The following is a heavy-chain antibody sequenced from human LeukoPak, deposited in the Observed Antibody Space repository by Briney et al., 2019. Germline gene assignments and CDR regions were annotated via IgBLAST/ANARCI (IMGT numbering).Heavy chain of an antibody. V-gene: IGHV3-30*18. J-gene: IGHJ4*02. D-gene: IGHD2-15*01. CDR2: ISYDGSNK. Sequence: GGSLRLSCAASGFTFSTYGMPSVRQAPGKGLELVAIISYDGSNKYYAASVKGRFTISRDNSKNTLYLQMNSLRAEDSAVYYCAKDQDKSSFDYWGQGTLVTVSS. CDR3: AKDQDKSSFDY. CDR1: GFTFSTYG.